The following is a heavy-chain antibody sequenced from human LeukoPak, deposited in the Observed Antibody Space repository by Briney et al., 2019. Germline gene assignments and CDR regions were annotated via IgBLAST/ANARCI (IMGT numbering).Heavy chain of an antibody. J-gene: IGHJ4*02. V-gene: IGHV3-48*04. CDR1: GFTFSSYS. Sequence: GGSLRLSCAASGFTFSSYSMNWVRQAPGKGLEWVSYISSSGSTIYYAASVKGRFTISRDNAKNSLYLQMNSLRAEDTAVYYCARGYYDFWSGLIPHFDYWGQGTLVTVSS. D-gene: IGHD3-3*01. CDR3: ARGYYDFWSGLIPHFDY. CDR2: ISSSGSTI.